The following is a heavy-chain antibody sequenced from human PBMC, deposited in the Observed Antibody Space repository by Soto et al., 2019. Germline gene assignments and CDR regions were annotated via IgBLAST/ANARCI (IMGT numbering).Heavy chain of an antibody. V-gene: IGHV4-34*01. CDR2: INHSGST. D-gene: IGHD3-16*02. Sequence: SETLSLTCTVYGGSFSGYYWSWIRQPPGKGLEWIGEINHSGSTNYNPSLKSRVTISVDTSKNQFSLKLSSVTTADTAVYYCARGRAYYDYVWRSYRPLTFDYWGQGTLVTSPQ. CDR3: ARGRAYYDYVWRSYRPLTFDY. CDR1: GGSFSGYY. J-gene: IGHJ4*02.